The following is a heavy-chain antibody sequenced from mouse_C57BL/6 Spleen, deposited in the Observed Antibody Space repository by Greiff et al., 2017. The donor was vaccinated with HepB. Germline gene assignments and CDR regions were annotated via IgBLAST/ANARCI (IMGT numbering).Heavy chain of an antibody. CDR3: ARDYSDWYFDV. V-gene: IGHV7-3*01. Sequence: DVMLVESGGGLVQPGGSLSLSCAASGFTFTDYYMSWVRQPPGKALEWLGFIRNKANGYTTEYSASVKGRFTISRDNSQSILYLQMNALRAEDSATYYCARDYSDWYFDVWGTGTTVTVSS. J-gene: IGHJ1*03. CDR2: IRNKANGYTT. CDR1: GFTFTDYY. D-gene: IGHD2-13*01.